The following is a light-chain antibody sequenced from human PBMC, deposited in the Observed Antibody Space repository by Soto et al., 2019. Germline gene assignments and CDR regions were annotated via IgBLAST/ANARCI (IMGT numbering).Light chain of an antibody. Sequence: QSVLTQPPSTSGTPGQRVTISCFGSSSNIGSNTVNWYQQLPGTAPKLLMYSNNQRPSGVHDRFSGSKSGTSASLAISGLQSEDEADYYCGAWDDSLNGYVFGTGTKLTVL. V-gene: IGLV1-44*01. J-gene: IGLJ1*01. CDR3: GAWDDSLNGYV. CDR2: SNN. CDR1: SSNIGSNT.